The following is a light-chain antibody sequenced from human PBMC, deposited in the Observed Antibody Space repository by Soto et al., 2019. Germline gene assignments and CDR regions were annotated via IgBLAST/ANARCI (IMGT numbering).Light chain of an antibody. CDR2: GAS. CDR3: QQYGSSPFT. Sequence: EIVLTQSPGTLSLSPGERATLSCRASQSVSSRYLGWYQQKPGQAPRLLIYGASNRATGIPDRFSGSESGTDFTLTITRLEPEHFAVSYCQQYGSSPFTFGPGTKVDIK. CDR1: QSVSSRY. V-gene: IGKV3-20*01. J-gene: IGKJ3*01.